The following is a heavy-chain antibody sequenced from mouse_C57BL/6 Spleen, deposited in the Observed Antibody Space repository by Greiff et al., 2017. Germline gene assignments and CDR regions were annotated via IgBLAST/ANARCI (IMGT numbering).Heavy chain of an antibody. V-gene: IGHV1-82*01. CDR2: IYPGDGDT. J-gene: IGHJ2*01. CDR3: ARGSNYFDY. CDR1: GYAFSSSW. Sequence: QVQLQQSGPELVKPGASVKISCKASGYAFSSSWMNWVKQRPGKGLEWIGRIYPGDGDTNYNGKFKGKATLTADKSSSTAYMQLSSLTSEDSAVYCCARGSNYFDYWGQGTTLTVSS. D-gene: IGHD5-1*01.